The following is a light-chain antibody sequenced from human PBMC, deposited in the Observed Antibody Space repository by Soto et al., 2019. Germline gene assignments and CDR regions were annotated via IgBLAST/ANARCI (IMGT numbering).Light chain of an antibody. CDR2: WAS. CDR3: QQYYTTPLT. Sequence: DIVMTQSPLSLPVTPGEPSSISCRSSQILLHSNGYNYLAWYQQKPGQPPKLLIYWASTRESGVPDRFSGSGSGTDFTLTISSLQAEDVAVYYCQQYYTTPLTFGGGTKVDIK. J-gene: IGKJ4*01. CDR1: QILLHSNGYNY. V-gene: IGKV4-1*01.